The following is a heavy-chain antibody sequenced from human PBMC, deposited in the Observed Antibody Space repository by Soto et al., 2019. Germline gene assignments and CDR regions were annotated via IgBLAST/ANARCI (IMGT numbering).Heavy chain of an antibody. Sequence: QVHLVESGGGVVQPGRSLRLSCAASGFSFSSSAMHWVRQAPGKGLEWVAVTSYNENEKYYADSVKGRFAISRDNSKKTLYLQMNSLRAEDTALYYCVRGYYDFWSGSDWGQGTLVTVSS. J-gene: IGHJ4*02. D-gene: IGHD3-3*01. CDR3: VRGYYDFWSGSD. CDR1: GFSFSSSA. CDR2: TSYNENEK. V-gene: IGHV3-30*03.